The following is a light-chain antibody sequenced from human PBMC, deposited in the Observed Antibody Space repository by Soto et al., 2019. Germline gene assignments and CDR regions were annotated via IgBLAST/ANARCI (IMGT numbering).Light chain of an antibody. Sequence: PGDRATLSCRASQTISSNYFAWYQQKPGQAPRLLIYGISTRATGILDRFSGSGSGTDFTLTISRLEPEDFAVYYCEQYGSSPRTFGQGTKVEIK. CDR2: GIS. CDR1: QTISSNY. J-gene: IGKJ1*01. V-gene: IGKV3-20*01. CDR3: EQYGSSPRT.